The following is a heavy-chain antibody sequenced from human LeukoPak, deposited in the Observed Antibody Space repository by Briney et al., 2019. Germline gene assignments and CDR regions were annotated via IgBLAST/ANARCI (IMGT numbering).Heavy chain of an antibody. D-gene: IGHD2/OR15-2a*01. Sequence: PSETLSLTCIVSGGSISSSSYNWGWIRQPPGKGLEWIGSIYYSGTTYYNPSLKSRLTISVDTSKSQFSLNLSSVTAADTAVYYCARHDRIIASPLVWGQGILVTVSS. V-gene: IGHV4-39*01. CDR2: IYYSGTT. CDR3: ARHDRIIASPLV. CDR1: GGSISSSSYN. J-gene: IGHJ4*02.